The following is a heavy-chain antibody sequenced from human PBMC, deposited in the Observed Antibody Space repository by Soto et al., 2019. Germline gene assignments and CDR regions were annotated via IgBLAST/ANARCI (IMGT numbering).Heavy chain of an antibody. Sequence: QVQLVQSGAAVKKPGASVKVSCKASGYPFTSYDINWVRQATGQGLEWMGWMNPNSGNTGYAQKFQGRVTMTRNTSISTAYMELGSLRSEDTAVYYCAGGGEWFGVLEGMDVWGQGTTVTVSS. CDR3: AGGGEWFGVLEGMDV. CDR1: GYPFTSYD. CDR2: MNPNSGNT. D-gene: IGHD3-10*01. J-gene: IGHJ6*02. V-gene: IGHV1-8*01.